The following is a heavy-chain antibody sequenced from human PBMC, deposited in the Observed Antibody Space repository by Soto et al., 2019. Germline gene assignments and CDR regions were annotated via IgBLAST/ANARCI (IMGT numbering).Heavy chain of an antibody. J-gene: IGHJ4*02. Sequence: GGSLRLSCAASGFTFSNAWMNWVRQAPGKGLEWVGRIKSKTDGGTTDYAAPVKGRFTISRDDSKNTLYLQMNSLKTEDTAVYYCTTDTYYYDSSGLAVGVFDYWGQGTLVTVSS. V-gene: IGHV3-15*07. CDR1: GFTFSNAW. D-gene: IGHD3-22*01. CDR2: IKSKTDGGTT. CDR3: TTDTYYYDSSGLAVGVFDY.